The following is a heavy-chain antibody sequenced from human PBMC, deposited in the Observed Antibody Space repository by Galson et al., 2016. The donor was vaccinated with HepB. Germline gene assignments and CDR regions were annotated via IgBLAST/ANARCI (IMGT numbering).Heavy chain of an antibody. CDR1: GVTVGNDY. J-gene: IGHJ3*02. CDR2: IYLDTNS. Sequence: SLRLSCATSGVTVGNDYMTWVRQAPGKGLEWLSLIYLDTNSYYADSVRGRFTISRDTSKNTLYLQMNNLRVEDTALYFRATVGGSSYGLRTDPFDIWGQGTKVTVSA. CDR3: ATVGGSSYGLRTDPFDI. V-gene: IGHV3-53*01. D-gene: IGHD5-18*01.